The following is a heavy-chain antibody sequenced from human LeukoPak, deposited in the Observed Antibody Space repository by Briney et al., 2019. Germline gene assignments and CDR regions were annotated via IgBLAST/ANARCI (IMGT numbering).Heavy chain of an antibody. CDR3: ASGRVYYFDY. J-gene: IGHJ4*02. CDR2: INHSGST. V-gene: IGHV4-34*01. CDR1: GGSFSGYY. Sequence: SETLSLTCAVYGGSFSGYYWSWIRQPPGKGLEWIGEINHSGSTNYNPSLKSRVTISVDTSKNQFSLKLSSVTAADTAVYYCASGRVYYFDYWGQGTLVTVSS. D-gene: IGHD2-8*01.